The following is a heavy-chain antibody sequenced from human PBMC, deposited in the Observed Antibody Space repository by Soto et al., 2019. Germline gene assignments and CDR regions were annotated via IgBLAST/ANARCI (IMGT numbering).Heavy chain of an antibody. J-gene: IGHJ4*02. CDR1: GYSFSDFG. V-gene: IGHV1-18*04. CDR2: ISGKNGNT. CDR3: ARSGYYEDTGTFEN. D-gene: IGHD5-12*01. Sequence: QVHLVQSGGELKKPGASVKVSCKASGYSFSDFGITWVRQAPGQGLEWMGWISGKNGNTNYAQKVQGRVTLTADTSTSTAYMEMRALTSDDTGIYYCARSGYYEDTGTFENWGQGTPVTVSS.